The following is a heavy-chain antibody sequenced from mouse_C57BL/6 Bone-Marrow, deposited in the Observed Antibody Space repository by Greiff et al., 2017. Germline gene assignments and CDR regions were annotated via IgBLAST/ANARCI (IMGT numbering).Heavy chain of an antibody. J-gene: IGHJ3*01. CDR2: IDPSDSYT. Sequence: QVQLQQPGAELVRPGTSVKLSCKASGYTFTSYWMHWVKQRPGQGLEWIGVIDPSDSYTNYNQKFKGKATLTVDTSSSTAYMQLSSLTSEDSAVXDCARTYYECEGGAYWGQGTLVTVSA. CDR3: ARTYYECEGGAY. CDR1: GYTFTSYW. D-gene: IGHD2-10*01. V-gene: IGHV1-59*01.